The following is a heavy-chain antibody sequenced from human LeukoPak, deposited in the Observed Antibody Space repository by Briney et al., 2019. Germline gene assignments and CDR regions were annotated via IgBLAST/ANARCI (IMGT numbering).Heavy chain of an antibody. V-gene: IGHV3-23*01. D-gene: IGHD5-12*01. J-gene: IGHJ4*02. Sequence: GGSLRLSCAASGFPFNSYAMSWVRQAPGKGFEWVSGITNSGGNTYYADSVKGRFTISRDNSKSTLYLQMNSLRAEDTAVFYCAKGGQTDRFDYWGQGALVTVSS. CDR3: AKGGQTDRFDY. CDR2: ITNSGGNT. CDR1: GFPFNSYA.